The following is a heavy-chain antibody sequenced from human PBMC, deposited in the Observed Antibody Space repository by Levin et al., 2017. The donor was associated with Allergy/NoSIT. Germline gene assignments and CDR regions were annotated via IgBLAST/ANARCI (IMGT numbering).Heavy chain of an antibody. CDR2: ISSSSSTI. CDR3: ARDRSSGWYDTPTQLDY. V-gene: IGHV3-48*02. Sequence: HPGGSLRLSCAASGFTFSSYSMNWVRQAPGKGLEWVSYISSSSSTIYYADSVKGRFTISRDNAKNSLYLQMNSLRDEDTAVYYCARDRSSGWYDTPTQLDYWGQGTLVTVSS. D-gene: IGHD6-19*01. J-gene: IGHJ4*02. CDR1: GFTFSSYS.